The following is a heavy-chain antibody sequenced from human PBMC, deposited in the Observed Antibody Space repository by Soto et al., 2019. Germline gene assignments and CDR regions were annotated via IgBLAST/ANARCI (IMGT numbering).Heavy chain of an antibody. Sequence: QVQLQESGPGLVRPSETLSLTCSVSGGSISDYQWNWIRQSPGKGLEWIGYIYYSGRTNYNPALKRRVTLSLDTPTKLLSLRLRSVTAAHTAVYYCARMRGLGEISPYFENWGQGTMVTVSS. D-gene: IGHD3-16*02. CDR2: IYYSGRT. V-gene: IGHV4-59*01. CDR1: GGSISDYQ. J-gene: IGHJ4*02. CDR3: ARMRGLGEISPYFEN.